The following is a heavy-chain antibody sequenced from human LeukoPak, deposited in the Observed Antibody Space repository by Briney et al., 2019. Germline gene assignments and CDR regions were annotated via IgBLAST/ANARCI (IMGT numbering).Heavy chain of an antibody. CDR2: ISGSGGST. CDR3: ARSPPFAYYFDF. V-gene: IGHV3-23*01. CDR1: GSTFRTQA. J-gene: IGHJ4*02. D-gene: IGHD1-26*01. Sequence: GGSLRLSWAASGSTFRTQAMTGVRQPQGRGLEWVSAISGSGGSTYYADSVKGRFTISRDNSKNTLYLQMDSLRDEDTAVHYCARSPPFAYYFDFWGQGTLVTVSS.